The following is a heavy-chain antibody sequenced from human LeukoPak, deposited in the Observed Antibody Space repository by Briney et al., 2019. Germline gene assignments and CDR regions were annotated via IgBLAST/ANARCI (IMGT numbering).Heavy chain of an antibody. V-gene: IGHV3-30*02. CDR3: AKGATVTPDYYYYYMDV. CDR1: GFTFSTYG. D-gene: IGHD4-17*01. Sequence: PGGSLRLSCAASGFTFSTYGMHWVRQAPGKGLEWVAFIRYDGSNKYYVDSVKGRFTISRDNSKNTLYLQMHSLRAEDTAVYYCAKGATVTPDYYYYYMDVWGKGTTVTVSS. J-gene: IGHJ6*03. CDR2: IRYDGSNK.